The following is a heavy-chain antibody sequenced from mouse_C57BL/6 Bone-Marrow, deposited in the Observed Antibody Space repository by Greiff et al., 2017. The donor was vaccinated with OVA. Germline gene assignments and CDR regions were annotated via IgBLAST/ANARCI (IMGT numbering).Heavy chain of an antibody. Sequence: LVESGAELVRPGASVTLSCKASGYTFTDYEMHWVKQTPVHGLEWIGAIDPETGGTAYNQKFKGKAILTADNSSSTAYMEVRSLTSEDSAGYYCTITTVSVWYFDVWGTGTTVTVSS. CDR3: TITTVSVWYFDV. CDR2: IDPETGGT. CDR1: GYTFTDYE. J-gene: IGHJ1*03. V-gene: IGHV1-15*01. D-gene: IGHD1-1*01.